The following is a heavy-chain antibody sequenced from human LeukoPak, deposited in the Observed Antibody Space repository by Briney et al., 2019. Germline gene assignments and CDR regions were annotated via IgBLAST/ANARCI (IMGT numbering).Heavy chain of an antibody. CDR3: ARDVVYYYGSGSPGGWFDP. V-gene: IGHV4-59*01. CDR2: IYYSGST. J-gene: IGHJ5*02. Sequence: SQTLSLTCTVSGGSISSYYWSWIRQPPGKGLEWIGYIYYSGSTNYNPSLKSRVTLSVDTSKNQFSLKVSSVTAADTAVYYCARDVVYYYGSGSPGGWFDPWGQGTLVTVSS. CDR1: GGSISSYY. D-gene: IGHD3-10*01.